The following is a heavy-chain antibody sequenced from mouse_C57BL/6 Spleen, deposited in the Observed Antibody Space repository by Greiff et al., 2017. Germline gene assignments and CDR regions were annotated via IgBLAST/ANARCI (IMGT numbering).Heavy chain of an antibody. CDR3: ARYRSSYWYFDV. CDR2: INPNNGGT. CDR1: GYTFTDYN. J-gene: IGHJ1*03. V-gene: IGHV1-22*01. D-gene: IGHD1-1*01. Sequence: VQLKQSGPELVKPGASVKMSCKASGYTFTDYNMHWVKQSHGKSLEWIGYINPNNGGTSYNQKFKGKATLTVNKSSSTAYMELRSLTSEDSAVYYCARYRSSYWYFDVWGTGTTVTVSS.